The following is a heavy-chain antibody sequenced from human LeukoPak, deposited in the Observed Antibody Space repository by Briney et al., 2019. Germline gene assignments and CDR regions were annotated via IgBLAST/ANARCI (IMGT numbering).Heavy chain of an antibody. CDR1: GFTFSSYG. CDR2: ISYDGSNK. Sequence: PGRPLRLSCAASGFTFSSYGMHWVRQAPGKGLEWVAVISYDGSNKYYADSVKGRFTISRDNSKNTLYLQMNSLRAEDTAVYYCAKQGDGAFDYWGQGTLVTVSS. D-gene: IGHD2-21*02. J-gene: IGHJ4*02. V-gene: IGHV3-30*18. CDR3: AKQGDGAFDY.